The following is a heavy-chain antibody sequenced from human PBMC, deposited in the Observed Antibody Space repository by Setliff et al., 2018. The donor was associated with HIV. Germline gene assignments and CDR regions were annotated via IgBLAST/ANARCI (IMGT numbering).Heavy chain of an antibody. D-gene: IGHD3-22*01. V-gene: IGHV1-69*13. CDR3: ARSRSSGYYCDY. CDR1: GGTFSSYA. Sequence: SVKVSCKASGGTFSSYAISWVRQAPGQGLEWMGGNIPIFGTANYAQKFQGRVTITADESTSTAYMELSSLRSEDTAVYYCARSRSSGYYCDYWGQGTLVTVSS. J-gene: IGHJ4*02. CDR2: NIPIFGTA.